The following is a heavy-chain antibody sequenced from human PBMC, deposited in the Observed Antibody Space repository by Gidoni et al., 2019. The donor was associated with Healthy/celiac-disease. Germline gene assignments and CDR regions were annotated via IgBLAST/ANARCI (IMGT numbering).Heavy chain of an antibody. D-gene: IGHD3-16*02. V-gene: IGHV4-59*01. CDR3: ARDYDYVWGSYRPTPGGAFDI. CDR2: IYYSGST. J-gene: IGHJ3*02. Sequence: QVQLQASGPGLVKPSETLSLTCTVSGVSISSYDWSWIRQPPGKGLEWIGYIYYSGSTNYNPALKSRVTISVDTSKNQFSLKLSSVTAADTAVYYCARDYDYVWGSYRPTPGGAFDIWGQGTMVTVSS. CDR1: GVSISSYD.